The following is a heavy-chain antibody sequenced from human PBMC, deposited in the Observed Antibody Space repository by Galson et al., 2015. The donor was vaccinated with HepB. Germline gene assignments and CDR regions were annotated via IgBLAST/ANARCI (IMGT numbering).Heavy chain of an antibody. Sequence: SLRLSCAASGFTFSPYGMHWVRQAPGKGLECVAVISYDGTYKYYTDSVKGRFTISRDNSKNTLYLQMNSLRAEDTAVYYCAKLQTPLHYYYYMDVWGKGTTVTVSS. CDR3: AKLQTPLHYYYYMDV. CDR1: GFTFSPYG. V-gene: IGHV3-30*18. D-gene: IGHD4-11*01. CDR2: ISYDGTYK. J-gene: IGHJ6*03.